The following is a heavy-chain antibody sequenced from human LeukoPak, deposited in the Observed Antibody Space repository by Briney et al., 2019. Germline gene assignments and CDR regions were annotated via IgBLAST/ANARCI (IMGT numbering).Heavy chain of an antibody. V-gene: IGHV5-51*01. J-gene: IGHJ4*02. Sequence: KNLELMGIIYPGDSDTRYSQSLQGQVTISADKSISPAYLQWRSLKASDTAIYYCAKSGIYRKPFDYWGQGTLVTVSS. CDR2: IYPGDSDT. D-gene: IGHD1-26*01. CDR3: AKSGIYRKPFDY.